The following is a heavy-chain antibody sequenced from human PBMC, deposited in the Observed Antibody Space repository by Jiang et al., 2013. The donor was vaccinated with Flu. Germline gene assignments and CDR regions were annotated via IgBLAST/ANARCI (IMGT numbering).Heavy chain of an antibody. CDR1: GGSFRNV. CDR2: FIPFFGTA. D-gene: IGHD5-12*01. V-gene: IGHV1-69*01. J-gene: IGHJ6*04. CDR3: ARDHPTGGYDFYYYYGMDV. Sequence: GAEVKKPGSSVRVSCKASGGSFRNVISWVRQAPGQGLEWMGGFIPFFGTANYAQKFQGRLKITADESTSTAYMELSSLTSEDTAVYYCARDHPTGGYDFYYYYGMDVWGKGPRSPSP.